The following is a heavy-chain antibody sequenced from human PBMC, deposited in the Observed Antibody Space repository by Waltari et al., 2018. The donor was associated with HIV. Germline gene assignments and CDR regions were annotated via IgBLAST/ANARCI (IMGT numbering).Heavy chain of an antibody. CDR1: GYTFTGYY. D-gene: IGHD2-2*01. Sequence: QVQLVQSGAEVKKPGASVKVSCKASGYTFTGYYMHWVRQAPGQGLEWMGWSNPNRGGTNYAQKCQGWVTMTRDTSISTAYMELSRLRSDDTAVYYCARGVVPAANYYYYYGMDVWGQGTTVTVSS. V-gene: IGHV1-2*04. CDR3: ARGVVPAANYYYYYGMDV. J-gene: IGHJ6*02. CDR2: SNPNRGGT.